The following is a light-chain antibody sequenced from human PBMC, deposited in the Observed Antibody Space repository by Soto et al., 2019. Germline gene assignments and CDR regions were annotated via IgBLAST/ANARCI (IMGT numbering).Light chain of an antibody. J-gene: IGLJ1*01. CDR2: TNN. CDR1: SSNIGTNY. V-gene: IGLV1-44*01. Sequence: QSVLTQPPSASGTPGLRVTISCSGSSSNIGTNYVNWYQQVPGAAPDLLIHTNNQRPSGVPDRFSASKSGASASLAISGLQSEDEADYDCAAWDDSLKGFVVGTGTKLTVL. CDR3: AAWDDSLKGFV.